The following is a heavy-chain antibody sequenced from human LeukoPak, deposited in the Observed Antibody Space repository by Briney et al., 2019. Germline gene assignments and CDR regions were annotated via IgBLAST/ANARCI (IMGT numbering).Heavy chain of an antibody. CDR3: ARGPPLFDP. CDR1: AFPFSKYG. Sequence: GGSLRLSCAASAFPFSKYGMHWVRQAPGKGLEWVAVISYDGSNKYYADSVKGRFTISRDNAKNSLYLQMNSLRAEDTGVYYCARGPPLFDPWGQGTLVAVSS. J-gene: IGHJ5*02. CDR2: ISYDGSNK. V-gene: IGHV3-30*12.